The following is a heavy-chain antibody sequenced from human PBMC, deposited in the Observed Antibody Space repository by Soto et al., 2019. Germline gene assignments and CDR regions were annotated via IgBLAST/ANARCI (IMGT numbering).Heavy chain of an antibody. V-gene: IGHV3-23*01. D-gene: IGHD3-16*02. J-gene: IGHJ4*02. Sequence: EVQLLESGGGLVQPGGSLRLSCAASGFTFSSYAMSWVRQAPGKGLEWVSAISGRGGNTYYAYSVKGRFTISRDNSKNTLFLQLNSLRAEDSAVSYGAHEGGSYRGGSFDYWGQGTLVTVSS. CDR3: AHEGGSYRGGSFDY. CDR1: GFTFSSYA. CDR2: ISGRGGNT.